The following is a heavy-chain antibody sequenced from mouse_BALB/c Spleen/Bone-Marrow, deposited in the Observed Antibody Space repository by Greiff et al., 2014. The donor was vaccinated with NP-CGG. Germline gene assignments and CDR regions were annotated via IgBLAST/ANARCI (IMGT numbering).Heavy chain of an antibody. CDR2: FYPGSDSI. V-gene: IGHV1-62-2*01. CDR1: VYTFTEFI. J-gene: IGHJ2*01. Sequence: VKLQESGAGLVKPGASVKLSCKASVYTFTEFIIHWVKQRSGQGLEWIGWFYPGSDSIKYNEKFKDKATLTADISSSTVYMELSRLTSEDSAVYFCARHLYYFDYWGQGTTLTVSS. CDR3: ARHLYYFDY.